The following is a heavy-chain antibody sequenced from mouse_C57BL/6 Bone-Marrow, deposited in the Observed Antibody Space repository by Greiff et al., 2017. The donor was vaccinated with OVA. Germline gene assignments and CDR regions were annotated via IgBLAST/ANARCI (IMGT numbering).Heavy chain of an antibody. CDR3: ARTYYSLYYAMDY. V-gene: IGHV7-3*01. CDR2: IRNKANGYTT. D-gene: IGHD2-12*01. J-gene: IGHJ4*01. CDR1: GFTFTDYY. Sequence: EVKVEESGGGLVQPGGSLSLSCAASGFTFTDYYMSWVRQPPGKALEWLGFIRNKANGYTTEYSASVKGRFTISRDNSQSILYLQMNALRAEDSATYYCARTYYSLYYAMDYWGQGTSVTVSS.